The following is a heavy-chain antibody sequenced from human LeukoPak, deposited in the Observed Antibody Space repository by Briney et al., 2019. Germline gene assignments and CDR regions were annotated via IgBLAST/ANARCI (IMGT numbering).Heavy chain of an antibody. Sequence: ASVTVSCKASGYTFTSYGISWVRQAPGQGLEWMGWISAYNGNTNYAQKLQGRVTMTTDTSTSTAYMELRSLRSDDTAVYYCARDQSPYYDFWSGYYFRAAHGMDVWGQGTTVTVSS. J-gene: IGHJ6*02. D-gene: IGHD3-3*01. CDR1: GYTFTSYG. CDR3: ARDQSPYYDFWSGYYFRAAHGMDV. CDR2: ISAYNGNT. V-gene: IGHV1-18*01.